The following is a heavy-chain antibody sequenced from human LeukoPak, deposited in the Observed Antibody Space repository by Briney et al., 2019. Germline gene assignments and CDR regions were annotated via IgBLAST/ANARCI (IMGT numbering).Heavy chain of an antibody. V-gene: IGHV5-51*01. CDR2: IYPGDSDT. Sequence: GESLKISCKGSGYSFTSYWIGWVRQMPGKGLEWMGIIYPGDSDTRYSPSSQGQVTISADKSISTAYLQWSSLKASDTAMYYCARRVQDSSGYQGYYYYYMDVWGKGTTVTVSS. D-gene: IGHD3-22*01. CDR3: ARRVQDSSGYQGYYYYYMDV. CDR1: GYSFTSYW. J-gene: IGHJ6*03.